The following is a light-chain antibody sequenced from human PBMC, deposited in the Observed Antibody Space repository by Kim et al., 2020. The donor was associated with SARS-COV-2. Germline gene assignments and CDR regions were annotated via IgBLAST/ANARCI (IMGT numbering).Light chain of an antibody. CDR3: QQYDNLPLT. Sequence: DIQMTQSPSSLSASVGDRVTITCQASQDISNYLNWYQQKPGKAPKLLIYDASNLETGVPSRFSGSGSGTDFTFTISSLQHEDIATYYCQQYDNLPLTFGGGTKLEI. J-gene: IGKJ4*01. CDR2: DAS. CDR1: QDISNY. V-gene: IGKV1-33*01.